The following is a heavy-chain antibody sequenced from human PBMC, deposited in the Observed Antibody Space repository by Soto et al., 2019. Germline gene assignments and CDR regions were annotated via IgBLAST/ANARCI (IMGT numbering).Heavy chain of an antibody. V-gene: IGHV3-30*18. D-gene: IGHD3-9*01. CDR2: ISDDGSYK. CDR3: AKDRGQVRRYFGDVTDV. Sequence: QVQLVESGGGVVQPGRSLRLSCAASRIAFRNYGMHWVRQAPGRGLEWVAVISDDGSYKNTADSVKGRFTISRDNSKNTLYLQMNSLRAEDTGVYYCAKDRGQVRRYFGDVTDVWGQGTTVTVSS. CDR1: RIAFRNYG. J-gene: IGHJ6*02.